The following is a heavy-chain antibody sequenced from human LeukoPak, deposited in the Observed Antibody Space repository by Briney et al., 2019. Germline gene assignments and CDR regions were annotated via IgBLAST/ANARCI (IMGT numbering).Heavy chain of an antibody. CDR3: ARLRRDTAMALYYFDY. D-gene: IGHD5-18*01. V-gene: IGHV3-30*14. CDR1: GFTFSTSW. CDR2: ISYDGSNK. Sequence: GGSLRLSCAASGFTFSTSWMSWVRQAPGKGLEWVAVISYDGSNKYYADSVKGRFTISRDNSKNTLYLQMNSLRAEDTAVYYCARLRRDTAMALYYFDYWGQGTLVTVSS. J-gene: IGHJ4*02.